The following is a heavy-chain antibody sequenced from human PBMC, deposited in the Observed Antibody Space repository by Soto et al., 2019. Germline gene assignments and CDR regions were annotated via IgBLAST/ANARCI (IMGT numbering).Heavy chain of an antibody. V-gene: IGHV3-7*01. CDR3: VRATRSWVHYNDHSIDF. CDR1: GFMFGTYW. J-gene: IGHJ6*02. Sequence: VQLVESGGDSVQPGGSLRLSCEASGFMFGTYWMSWVRQAPGKGLEWVANIKQDGNENFFGDSVKGRFTSSRANAKNLLYLEMNDLRVADTCVNYRVRATRSWVHYNDHSIDFWGQGTTVTV. D-gene: IGHD6-13*01. CDR2: IKQDGNEN.